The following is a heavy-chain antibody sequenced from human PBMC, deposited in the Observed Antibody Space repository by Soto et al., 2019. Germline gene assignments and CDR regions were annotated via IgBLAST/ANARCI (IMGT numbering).Heavy chain of an antibody. CDR3: ARDCSSTSCYPSGFDY. V-gene: IGHV4-39*02. CDR2: IYYSGST. J-gene: IGHJ4*02. CDR1: GGSISSSSYY. D-gene: IGHD2-2*01. Sequence: SETLSLTCTVSGGSISSSSYYWGWIRQPPGKGLEWIGSIYYSGSTYYNPSLKSRVTISVDTSKNQFSPKLSSVTAADTAVYYCARDCSSTSCYPSGFDYWGQGTLVTVSS.